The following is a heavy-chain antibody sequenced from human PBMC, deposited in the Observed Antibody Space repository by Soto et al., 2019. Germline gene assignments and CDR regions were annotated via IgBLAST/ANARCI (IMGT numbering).Heavy chain of an antibody. CDR2: IDPSDSYT. V-gene: IGHV5-10-1*01. CDR1: GYSFTSYW. Sequence: GESLKISCKGSGYSFTSYWISWVRQMPGKGLEWMGRIDPSDSYTNYSPSFQGHVTISADKSISTAYLQWSSLKASDTAMYYCERQGQYHSSGRDAFDIWGQGTMVTVS. J-gene: IGHJ3*02. D-gene: IGHD3-22*01. CDR3: ERQGQYHSSGRDAFDI.